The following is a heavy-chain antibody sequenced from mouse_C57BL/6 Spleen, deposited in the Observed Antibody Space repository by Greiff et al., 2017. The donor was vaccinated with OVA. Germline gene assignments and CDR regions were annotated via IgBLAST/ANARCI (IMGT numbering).Heavy chain of an antibody. CDR1: GFTFSSYA. V-gene: IGHV5-4*03. CDR2: ISDGGSYT. J-gene: IGHJ4*01. CDR3: ASAIYYGSRRAMDY. Sequence: EVKLQESGGGLVKPGGSLTLSCAASGFTFSSYAMSWVRQTPEKRLEWVATISDGGSYTYYPDNVQGRFTISRDNAKNNLYLQMSHLKSEDTAMYYCASAIYYGSRRAMDYWGQGTSVTVSS. D-gene: IGHD2-2*01.